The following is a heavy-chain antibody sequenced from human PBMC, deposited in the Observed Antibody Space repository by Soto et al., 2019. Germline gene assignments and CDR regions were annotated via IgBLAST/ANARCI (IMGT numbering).Heavy chain of an antibody. CDR3: AKQRVGSSWYRDVDS. Sequence: EVQLLESGGGLVQPGGSLRLTCAASGFTFTDYAMSWVRQAPGKGLEWVSVISSTGGSTYYADSVKGRFTISRDDSTNTVSLLMNSLRAEDTAVYYCAKQRVGSSWYRDVDSWGQGTLVTVSS. J-gene: IGHJ4*02. D-gene: IGHD6-13*01. CDR1: GFTFTDYA. V-gene: IGHV3-23*01. CDR2: ISSTGGST.